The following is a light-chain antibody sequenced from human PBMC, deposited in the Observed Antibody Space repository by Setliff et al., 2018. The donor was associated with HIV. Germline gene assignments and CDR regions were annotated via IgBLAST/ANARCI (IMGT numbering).Light chain of an antibody. V-gene: IGLV2-14*02. CDR3: SSYTSSSTGPYV. J-gene: IGLJ1*01. CDR1: SSDVGSYDL. Sequence: QSALTQPASVSGSPGQSITISCTGTSSDVGSYDLVSCYQQHPGKAPKVMIYEVSKRPSGVSNRFSGSKSGNTASLTISGLQAEDEADYYCSSYTSSSTGPYVFGTGTKVTVL. CDR2: EVS.